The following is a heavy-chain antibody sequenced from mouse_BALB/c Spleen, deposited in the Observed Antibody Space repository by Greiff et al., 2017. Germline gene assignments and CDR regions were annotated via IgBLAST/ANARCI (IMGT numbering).Heavy chain of an antibody. CDR3: ARAWFAY. V-gene: IGHV1-4*01. J-gene: IGHJ3*01. CDR1: GYTFTSYW. CDR2: INPSTGYT. Sequence: VQLQQSGADLATPGASVKMSCKASGYTFTSYWMHWVNQRPGQGLEWIGYINPSTGYTEYNQKFKDKATLTADKSSSTAYMQLSSLTSEDSAVYYCARAWFAYWGQGTLVTVSA.